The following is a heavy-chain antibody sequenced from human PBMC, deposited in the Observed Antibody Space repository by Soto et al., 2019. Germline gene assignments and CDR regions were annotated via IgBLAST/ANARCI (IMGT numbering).Heavy chain of an antibody. CDR1: GYTFTSYD. Sequence: ASVKVSCKASGYTFTSYDINWVRQATGQGLEWMGWMNPNSGNTDYAQKFQGRVTMTRNTSIITAYMELSSLRSEDTAVYYCARDYSSGYGMDVWGQGTTVTVSS. V-gene: IGHV1-8*01. CDR3: ARDYSSGYGMDV. J-gene: IGHJ6*02. CDR2: MNPNSGNT. D-gene: IGHD6-19*01.